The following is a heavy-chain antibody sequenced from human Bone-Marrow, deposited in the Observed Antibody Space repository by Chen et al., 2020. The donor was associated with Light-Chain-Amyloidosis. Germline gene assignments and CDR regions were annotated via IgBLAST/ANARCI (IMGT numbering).Heavy chain of an antibody. CDR3: AKDISYDDILPGYPADAFDI. CDR2: ISGSGGSR. D-gene: IGHD3-9*01. Sequence: EVQLVESGGGLLQRGGSLRLSCAASGSAFSSYAMTWVRQAPGKGVEWVSTISGSGGSRYYGDSVKGRLTISRDNSKNALFLQMNSLRAEDTAVYYCAKDISYDDILPGYPADAFDIWGQGTMVTVSS. V-gene: IGHV3-23*04. CDR1: GSAFSSYA. J-gene: IGHJ3*02.